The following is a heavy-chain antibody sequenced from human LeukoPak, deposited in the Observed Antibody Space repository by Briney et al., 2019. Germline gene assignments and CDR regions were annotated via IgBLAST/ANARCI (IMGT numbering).Heavy chain of an antibody. J-gene: IGHJ4*02. V-gene: IGHV1-2*02. D-gene: IGHD6-13*01. CDR2: INPNSGGT. Sequence: ASVKVSCKASGYTFTGYFIHWVRQAPGQGLEWMGWINPNSGGTNYAQKFQGRVTMTRDTSISTAYMELSRLRSDDTAVYYCATLGSGQQLVPYWGQGTLVTVSS. CDR1: GYTFTGYF. CDR3: ATLGSGQQLVPY.